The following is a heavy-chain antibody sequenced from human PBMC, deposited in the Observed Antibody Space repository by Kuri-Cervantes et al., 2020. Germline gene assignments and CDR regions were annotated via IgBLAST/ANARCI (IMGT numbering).Heavy chain of an antibody. CDR2: LSNDETKA. CDR3: ARDVDTAMAFPDY. J-gene: IGHJ4*02. CDR1: GFTFSAYA. V-gene: IGHV3-30-3*01. D-gene: IGHD5-18*01. Sequence: GESLKISCAASGFTFSAYAMHWVRQAPGKGLEWVAILSNDETKAYYADSVKGRFTISRDNSKSILYLQIKSLSAEDTAVYYCARDVDTAMAFPDYWGQGTLVTVSS.